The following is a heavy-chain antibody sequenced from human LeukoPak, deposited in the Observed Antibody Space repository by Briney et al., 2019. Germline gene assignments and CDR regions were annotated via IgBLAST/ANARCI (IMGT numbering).Heavy chain of an antibody. CDR1: GFTFSRYG. Sequence: GGSLRLFCAASGFTFSRYGMNWVRQARGGGVEGVSYISTSGSTTYYADSVKGRLTISRDNAKTSLYLQMASLRAEDTAVYYCARDSVTYSAPDYWGQGTLVTVSS. J-gene: IGHJ4*02. CDR2: ISTSGSTT. D-gene: IGHD6-13*01. CDR3: ARDSVTYSAPDY. V-gene: IGHV3-48*04.